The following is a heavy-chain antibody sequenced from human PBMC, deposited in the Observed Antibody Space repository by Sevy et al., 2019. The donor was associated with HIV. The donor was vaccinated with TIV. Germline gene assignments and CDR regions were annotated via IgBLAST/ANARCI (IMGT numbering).Heavy chain of an antibody. CDR2: ISGSGGST. J-gene: IGHJ4*02. Sequence: GGSLRLSCAASGFTFSSYAMSWVRQAPEKGLEWVSGISGSGGSTYYADSVKGRFTVSRDNSKNTLYLQMNSLRDEDTAVYYCAKDSASMIVVVIDYWGQGTLVTVSS. CDR1: GFTFSSYA. CDR3: AKDSASMIVVVIDY. V-gene: IGHV3-23*01. D-gene: IGHD3-22*01.